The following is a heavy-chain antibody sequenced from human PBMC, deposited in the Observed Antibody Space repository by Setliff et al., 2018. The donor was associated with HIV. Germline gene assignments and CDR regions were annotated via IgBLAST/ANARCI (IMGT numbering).Heavy chain of an antibody. CDR2: ISWNSGSK. D-gene: IGHD5-12*01. CDR1: GFTFDDHA. V-gene: IGHV3-9*01. J-gene: IGHJ4*02. Sequence: HPGGSLRLSCAASGFTFDDHAMHWVRQSPGKGLEWVSGISWNSGSKDYADSVKGRFTISRDNDKKSLYLQMNSLRAEDTGVYYCHSGYDTEEQSYFDYWGQGTLVTVSS. CDR3: HSGYDTEEQSYFDY.